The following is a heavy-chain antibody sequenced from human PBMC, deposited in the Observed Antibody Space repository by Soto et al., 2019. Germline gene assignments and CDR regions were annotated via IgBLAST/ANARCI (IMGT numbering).Heavy chain of an antibody. Sequence: EVQLVESGGGLVKPGGSLRLSCAASGFTFSSYSMNWVRQAPGKGLEWVSSISSSSSYIYYADSVKGRFTISRDNAKNSPYLQMNSLRAEDTAVYYCARDVQEDFGVVIPYYFDYWGQGTLVTVSS. CDR3: ARDVQEDFGVVIPYYFDY. D-gene: IGHD3-3*01. V-gene: IGHV3-21*01. J-gene: IGHJ4*02. CDR1: GFTFSSYS. CDR2: ISSSSSYI.